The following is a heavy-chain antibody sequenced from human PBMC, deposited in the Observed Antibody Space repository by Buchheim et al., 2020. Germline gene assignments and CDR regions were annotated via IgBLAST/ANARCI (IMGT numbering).Heavy chain of an antibody. CDR2: IYYSGST. J-gene: IGHJ6*02. V-gene: IGHV4-39*01. CDR1: GGSISSSSYY. Sequence: QLQLQESGPGLVKPSETLSLTCTVSGGSISSSSYYWGWIRQPPGKGLEWIGSIYYSGSTYYNPSLKSRVTISVDTSKNQFSLKLSSVTAADTAVYYCARHPLHDFWSGFEVQDYYYYGMDVWGQGTT. D-gene: IGHD3-3*01. CDR3: ARHPLHDFWSGFEVQDYYYYGMDV.